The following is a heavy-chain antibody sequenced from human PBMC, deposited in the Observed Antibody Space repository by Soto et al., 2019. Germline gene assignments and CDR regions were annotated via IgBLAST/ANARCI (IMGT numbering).Heavy chain of an antibody. V-gene: IGHV3-30*03. Sequence: PGGSLRLSCAASGFTFNLYGMHWVRQAPGKGLEWVAAIAKDGSDIHYIDSVRGRFTISRDNSENTLYLQMDSLRGDDSAVYYCARAAAYDRSGYHHYFEYWGHETQVTVSS. D-gene: IGHD3-22*01. J-gene: IGHJ4*01. CDR2: IAKDGSDI. CDR1: GFTFNLYG. CDR3: ARAAAYDRSGYHHYFEY.